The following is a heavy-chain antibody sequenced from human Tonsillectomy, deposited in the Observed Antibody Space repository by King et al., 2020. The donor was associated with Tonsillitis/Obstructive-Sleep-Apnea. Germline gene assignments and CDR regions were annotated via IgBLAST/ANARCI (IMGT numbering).Heavy chain of an antibody. J-gene: IGHJ6*02. CDR2: ISTTSGYI. CDR3: ARDPPTMAPLHYYAYYGMDV. Sequence: VQLVESGGGLVKPGGSLRLSCAASGFTFSSYSMNWVRQAPGKGLEWVSTISTTSGYIYYADSVKGRFTISRDNVKNSLYLQMNSLRAEDTAVYYCARDPPTMAPLHYYAYYGMDVWGQGTTVTVSS. V-gene: IGHV3-21*01. CDR1: GFTFSSYS. D-gene: IGHD5-24*01.